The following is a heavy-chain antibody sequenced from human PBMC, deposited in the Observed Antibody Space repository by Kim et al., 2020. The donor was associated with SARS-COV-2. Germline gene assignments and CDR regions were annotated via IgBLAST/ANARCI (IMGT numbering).Heavy chain of an antibody. J-gene: IGHJ6*02. CDR1: GYTFTSYY. CDR2: INPSDGST. CDR3: ARFKTEYCSGGSCYSGRYNYGMDV. V-gene: IGHV1-46*01. D-gene: IGHD2-15*01. Sequence: ASVKVSCKASGYTFTSYYMHWVRQAPGQGLEWMGIINPSDGSTSYAQKFQGRVTMTRDTSTSTVYMELSSLRSEDTAVYYCARFKTEYCSGGSCYSGRYNYGMDVWCQGTTVTVSS.